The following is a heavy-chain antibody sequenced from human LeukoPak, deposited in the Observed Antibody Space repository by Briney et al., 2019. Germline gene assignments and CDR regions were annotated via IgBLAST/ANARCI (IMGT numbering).Heavy chain of an antibody. Sequence: PGGSLRLSCAASGFTFSSYSMNWVRQAPGKGLEWVSSISSSSYIYYADSVKGRFTISRDNAKNSLYPQMNSLRAEDTAVYYCASSSGGGRLDYWGQGTLVTVSS. CDR3: ASSSGGGRLDY. CDR2: ISSSSYI. CDR1: GFTFSSYS. V-gene: IGHV3-21*01. J-gene: IGHJ4*02. D-gene: IGHD2-15*01.